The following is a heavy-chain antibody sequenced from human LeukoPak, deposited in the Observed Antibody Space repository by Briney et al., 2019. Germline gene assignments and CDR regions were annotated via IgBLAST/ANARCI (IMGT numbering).Heavy chain of an antibody. J-gene: IGHJ5*02. CDR3: ARLGDPCRRGSRSTSCKNWFDP. V-gene: IGHV4-30-4*01. D-gene: IGHD2-2*01. CDR1: GGSISSGDYY. CDR2: IYYSGST. Sequence: PSQTLSLTCTVSGGSISSGDYYWSWIRQPPGKGLEWIGYIYYSGSTYYNPSLKSRVTISVDTSKNQFSLKLSSVTAADTAVYYCARLGDPCRRGSRSTSCKNWFDPWGQGTLVTVSS.